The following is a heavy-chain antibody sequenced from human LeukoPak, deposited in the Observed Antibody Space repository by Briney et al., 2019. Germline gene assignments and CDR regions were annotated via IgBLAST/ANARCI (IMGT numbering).Heavy chain of an antibody. V-gene: IGHV5-51*01. CDR1: GYSFTSYW. CDR3: ARHTLNDYGDYSHWDGMDV. D-gene: IGHD4-17*01. Sequence: GESLKISCKGSGYSFTSYWIGWVRQMPGKGLEWMGIIYPGDSDTRYSPSFQGQVTISADKSTSTAHLQWSSLKASDTAMYYCARHTLNDYGDYSHWDGMDVWGQGTTVTVSS. J-gene: IGHJ6*02. CDR2: IYPGDSDT.